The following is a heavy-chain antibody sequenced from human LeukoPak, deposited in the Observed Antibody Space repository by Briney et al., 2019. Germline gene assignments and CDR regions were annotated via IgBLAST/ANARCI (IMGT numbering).Heavy chain of an antibody. CDR2: IRYDGTIK. D-gene: IGHD3-22*01. V-gene: IGHV3-30*02. CDR1: GFAFSIYG. Sequence: GGSLRLSCATSGFAFSIYGMHWVRQAPGKGLEWVGFIRYDGTIKYYADSMKGRFTISRDNSKNTLYLQMNTLRADDTAVYYCAKNAETYYYDSSGYYDHFDYWGQGTLVTVSS. J-gene: IGHJ4*02. CDR3: AKNAETYYYDSSGYYDHFDY.